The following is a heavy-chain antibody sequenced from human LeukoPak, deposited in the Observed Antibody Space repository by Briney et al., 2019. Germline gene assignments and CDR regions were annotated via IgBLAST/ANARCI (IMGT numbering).Heavy chain of an antibody. Sequence: GGSLRLSCAASGFTFSNYAMHWVRQAPGKGLEWVAVIAYDGSNKFYADSVKGRFTISRDNSKNTLDLQMNSLRVEDTAVYYCARGRGAYYDSSGYSAWGQGTLVTVSS. J-gene: IGHJ4*02. CDR2: IAYDGSNK. V-gene: IGHV3-30*01. D-gene: IGHD3-22*01. CDR3: ARGRGAYYDSSGYSA. CDR1: GFTFSNYA.